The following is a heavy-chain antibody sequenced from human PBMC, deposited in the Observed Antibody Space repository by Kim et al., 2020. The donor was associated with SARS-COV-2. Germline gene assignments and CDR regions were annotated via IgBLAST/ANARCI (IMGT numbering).Heavy chain of an antibody. CDR2: ISSSGSTI. J-gene: IGHJ3*02. V-gene: IGHV3-11*01. CDR1: GFTFSDYY. Sequence: GGSLRLSCAASGFTFSDYYMSWIRQAPGKGLEWVSYISSSGSTIYYADSVKGRFTISRDNAKNSLYLQMNSLRAEDTAVYYCARNVLRYFDWLPRDIWGQGTMVTVSS. D-gene: IGHD3-9*01. CDR3: ARNVLRYFDWLPRDI.